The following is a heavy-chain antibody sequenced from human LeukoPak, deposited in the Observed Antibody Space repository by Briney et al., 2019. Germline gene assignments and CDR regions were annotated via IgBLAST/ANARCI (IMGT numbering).Heavy chain of an antibody. J-gene: IGHJ4*02. Sequence: SETLSLTCTVSGGSISNQYWSWIRQPPGKGLEWAGFIYYTGSTHYNPSLKSRVTMSLDASKNQFSLKLTSVTAADTAVYYCARHPFNYPFDYWGQGTLVTVAS. CDR3: ARHPFNYPFDY. V-gene: IGHV4-59*08. D-gene: IGHD5-24*01. CDR2: IYYTGST. CDR1: GGSISNQY.